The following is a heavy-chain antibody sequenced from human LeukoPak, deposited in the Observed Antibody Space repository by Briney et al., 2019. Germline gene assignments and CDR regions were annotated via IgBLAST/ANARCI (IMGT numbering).Heavy chain of an antibody. Sequence: ASVKVSCKAFGYTFTSYDINWVRQATGQGLEWMGWMNPNSGNTGYAQKSQGRVTMTRNTSISTAYMELSSLRSEDTAVYYCVLGYSSSWYYFDFWGQGALVTVSS. CDR1: GYTFTSYD. D-gene: IGHD6-13*01. J-gene: IGHJ4*02. CDR2: MNPNSGNT. V-gene: IGHV1-8*01. CDR3: VLGYSSSWYYFDF.